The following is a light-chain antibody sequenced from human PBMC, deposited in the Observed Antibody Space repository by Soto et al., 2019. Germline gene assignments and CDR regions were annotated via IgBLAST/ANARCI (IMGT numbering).Light chain of an antibody. CDR2: WAS. V-gene: IGKV4-1*01. J-gene: IGKJ5*01. Sequence: DIVMTQSPDSLAVSVGERATINCKSSQSVFYSSSNKNYLAWYQQKPGQPPKLLIHWASTREYGVPDRFSGSGSGTDFTLTISSLQADDVAVYYCQQYYSSPITFGQGTRLEIK. CDR3: QQYYSSPIT. CDR1: QSVFYSSSNKNY.